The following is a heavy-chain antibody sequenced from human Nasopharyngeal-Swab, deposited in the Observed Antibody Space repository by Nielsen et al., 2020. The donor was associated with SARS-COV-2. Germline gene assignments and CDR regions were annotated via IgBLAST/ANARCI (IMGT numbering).Heavy chain of an antibody. V-gene: IGHV3-7*01. Sequence: GESMKISCAVTGFTFSNYWMSWVSQAPGKGLEWVANIKQDVSEKYYVDSVKGRFTISRDNAKNSLYLQMNSLRADDTAVYYCARLSGSSWDFDLWGRGTLVTVSS. J-gene: IGHJ2*01. D-gene: IGHD6-13*01. CDR1: GFTFSNYW. CDR3: ARLSGSSWDFDL. CDR2: IKQDVSEK.